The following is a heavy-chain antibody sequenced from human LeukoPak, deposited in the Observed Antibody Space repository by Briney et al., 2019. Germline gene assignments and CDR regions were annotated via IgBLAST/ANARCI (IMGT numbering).Heavy chain of an antibody. CDR3: AKDQDMVRGVIFDAFDI. CDR1: GFSFSAYW. D-gene: IGHD3-10*01. CDR2: INQGGSEK. J-gene: IGHJ3*02. Sequence: GGSLRLSCAASGFSFSAYWMIWVRQAPGKGLEWVASINQGGSEKYYVGSVKGRFTISRDNSKNTLYLQMNSLRAEDTAVYYCAKDQDMVRGVIFDAFDIWGQGTMVTVSS. V-gene: IGHV3-7*01.